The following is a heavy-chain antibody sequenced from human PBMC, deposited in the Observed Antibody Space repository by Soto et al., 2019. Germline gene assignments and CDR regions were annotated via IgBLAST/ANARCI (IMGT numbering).Heavy chain of an antibody. V-gene: IGHV6-1*01. J-gene: IGHJ6*02. CDR2: TYYRSRWYN. CDR3: ARETYYYYGMDV. CDR1: GDSVSSNSAA. Sequence: PSQTLSLTCAISGDSVSSNSAAWNWIRLSPSRGLEWLARTYYRSRWYNDYAVSVRSRITVNPDTSKNQFSLQLTSVTPEDTAVYYCARETYYYYGMDVWGQGTTVTVSS.